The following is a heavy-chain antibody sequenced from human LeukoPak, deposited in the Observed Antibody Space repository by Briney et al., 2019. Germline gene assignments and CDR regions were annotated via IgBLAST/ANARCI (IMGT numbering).Heavy chain of an antibody. CDR2: VTAAGDTT. CDR1: GFTFSSNA. Sequence: GGSLRLSCAASGFTFSSNAMTWVRLAPGKGLECVSSVTAAGDTTYYADSVKGRFTISRDNSKNTLFLQMNSLRAEDTAVYYCARTLVPAGATSYYMDVWGKGTTVAISS. D-gene: IGHD2-2*01. CDR3: ARTLVPAGATSYYMDV. J-gene: IGHJ6*03. V-gene: IGHV3-23*01.